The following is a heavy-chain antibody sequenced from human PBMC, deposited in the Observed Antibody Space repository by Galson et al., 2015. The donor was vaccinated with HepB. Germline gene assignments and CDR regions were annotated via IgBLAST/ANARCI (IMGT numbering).Heavy chain of an antibody. D-gene: IGHD2-2*01. J-gene: IGHJ6*03. CDR2: IIPMFGTA. CDR3: ARDSPDIVVVGSDYYMDV. CDR1: FSSYA. Sequence: FSSYAISWVRQAPGQGLEWMGGIIPMFGTANYAQKFQGRVTITADDSTSTAYMELSSLRSEDTAVYYCARDSPDIVVVGSDYYMDVWGKGTTVTVSS. V-gene: IGHV1-69*01.